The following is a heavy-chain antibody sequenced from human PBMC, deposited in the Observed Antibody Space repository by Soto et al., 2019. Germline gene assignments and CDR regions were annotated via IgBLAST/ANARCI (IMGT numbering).Heavy chain of an antibody. CDR3: ATLHYYDSSGYTTPVDY. D-gene: IGHD3-22*01. V-gene: IGHV3-23*01. J-gene: IGHJ4*02. CDR1: GFTFSSYA. Sequence: GGSLRLSCAASGFTFSSYAMSWVRQAPGKGLEWVSAISGSGGRTYYADSVKGRFTISRDNSKNTLYLQMNSLRAEDTAVYYCATLHYYDSSGYTTPVDYWGQGTLVTVSS. CDR2: ISGSGGRT.